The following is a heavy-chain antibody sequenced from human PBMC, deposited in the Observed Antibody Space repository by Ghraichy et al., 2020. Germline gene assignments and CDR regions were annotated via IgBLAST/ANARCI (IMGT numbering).Heavy chain of an antibody. Sequence: SETLSLTCAVYGGSFSGYYWSWIRQSPGKGLEWIGEINHSGSTNYNPSLKSRVTISVDTSKNQFSLKLSSVTAADTAVYYCARGGPKQLLRYIFPRGSDHWYFDLWGRGTLVTVSS. CDR3: ARGGPKQLLRYIFPRGSDHWYFDL. D-gene: IGHD3-9*01. J-gene: IGHJ2*01. CDR1: GGSFSGYY. CDR2: INHSGST. V-gene: IGHV4-34*01.